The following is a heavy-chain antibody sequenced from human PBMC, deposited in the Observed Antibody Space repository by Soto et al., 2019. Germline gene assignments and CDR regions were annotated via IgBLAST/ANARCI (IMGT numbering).Heavy chain of an antibody. J-gene: IGHJ5*02. V-gene: IGHV3-23*01. D-gene: IGHD2-15*01. Sequence: EVQPLESGGGLVQPGGSLRLSCAASGSSFSSFAMSWVRQAPGKGLEWVSTISGSGGWTYYAESVKGRFTISRDNSKNTVNLQMNSLRAEDTAVYHCAKERTVASTGWFDPWGQGTLVTVSS. CDR3: AKERTVASTGWFDP. CDR1: GSSFSSFA. CDR2: ISGSGGWT.